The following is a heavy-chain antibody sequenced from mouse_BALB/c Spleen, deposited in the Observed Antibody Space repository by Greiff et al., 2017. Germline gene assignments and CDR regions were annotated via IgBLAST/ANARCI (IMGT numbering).Heavy chain of an antibody. V-gene: IGHV5-12-2*01. D-gene: IGHD2-3*01. J-gene: IGHJ4*01. CDR3: ARRRDGYFTFSMDY. CDR2: ISNGGGST. Sequence: EVQVVESGGGLVQPGGSLKLSCAASGFTFSSYTMSWVRQTPEKRLEWVAYISNGGGSTYYPDTVKGRFTISRDNAKNTLYLQMSSLKSEDTAMYYCARRRDGYFTFSMDYWGQGTSVTVSS. CDR1: GFTFSSYT.